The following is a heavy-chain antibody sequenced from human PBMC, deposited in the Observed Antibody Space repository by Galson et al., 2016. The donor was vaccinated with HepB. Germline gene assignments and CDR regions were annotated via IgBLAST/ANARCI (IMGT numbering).Heavy chain of an antibody. CDR1: GYSFTSYW. Sequence: QSGAEVKKPGESLRISCKGSGYSFTSYWISWVRQKPGKGLEWMARIDPRDSSTNYSPSFQGHVSISSDKSIATTYLQWSSLEASDTAMYYCARHGLGSRGGQYFDYGGQGALVTVSS. V-gene: IGHV5-10-1*01. D-gene: IGHD6-13*01. J-gene: IGHJ4*02. CDR3: ARHGLGSRGGQYFDY. CDR2: IDPRDSST.